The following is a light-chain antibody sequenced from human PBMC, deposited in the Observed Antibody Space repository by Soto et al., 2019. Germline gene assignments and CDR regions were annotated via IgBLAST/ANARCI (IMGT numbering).Light chain of an antibody. CDR3: SSYTSSSTYV. V-gene: IGLV2-18*02. CDR2: EVS. J-gene: IGLJ1*01. Sequence: QSVLTQPPSVSGSPGQSVTISRTGTSSDVGSYNRVSWYQQPPGTAPKLMIYEVSNRPSGVPDRFSGSKSGNTAPLTISGLQAEDEADYYCSSYTSSSTYVFGTGTKVTVL. CDR1: SSDVGSYNR.